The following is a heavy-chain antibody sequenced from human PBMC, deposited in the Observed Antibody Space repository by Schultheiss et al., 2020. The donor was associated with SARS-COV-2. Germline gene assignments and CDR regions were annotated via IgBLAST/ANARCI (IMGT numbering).Heavy chain of an antibody. V-gene: IGHV1-18*01. CDR1: GYIFTSYS. Sequence: ASVKVSCKTSGYIFTSYSFSWVRQAPGQGLEWMGWISAYNGHTSYAQKFQGRITMTTDTSARTAYMELRSLRSDDTAVYYCARTSAYYFASPQYYFDYWGQGTLVTVSS. D-gene: IGHD3-22*01. J-gene: IGHJ4*02. CDR3: ARTSAYYFASPQYYFDY. CDR2: ISAYNGHT.